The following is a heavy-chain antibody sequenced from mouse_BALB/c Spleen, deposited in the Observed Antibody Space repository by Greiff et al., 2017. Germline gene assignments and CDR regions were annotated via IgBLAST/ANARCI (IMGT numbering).Heavy chain of an antibody. V-gene: IGHV5-6-3*01. D-gene: IGHD4-1*01. CDR2: INSNGGST. J-gene: IGHJ4*01. Sequence: EVQVVESGGGLVQPGGSLKLSCAASGFTFSSYGMSWVRQTPDKRLELVATINSNGGSTYYPDSVKGRFTISRDNAKNTLYLQMSSLKSEDTAMYYCARDLGYYYAMDYWGQGTSVTVSS. CDR1: GFTFSSYG. CDR3: ARDLGYYYAMDY.